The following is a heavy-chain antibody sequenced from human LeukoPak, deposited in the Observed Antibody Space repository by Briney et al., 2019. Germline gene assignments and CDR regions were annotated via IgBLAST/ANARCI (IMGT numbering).Heavy chain of an antibody. CDR1: EFIFSNYW. CDR3: ARSSGVAGMKT. V-gene: IGHV3-74*01. CDR2: INSDGSST. Sequence: GGSLRLSCADSEFIFSNYWMHWVRQAPGKGLVWVSRINSDGSSTSYADSVKGRFTISRDNAKNTLYLQMNSLRAEDTAVYYYARSSGVAGMKTWGQGTLVTVSS. D-gene: IGHD6-19*01. J-gene: IGHJ5*02.